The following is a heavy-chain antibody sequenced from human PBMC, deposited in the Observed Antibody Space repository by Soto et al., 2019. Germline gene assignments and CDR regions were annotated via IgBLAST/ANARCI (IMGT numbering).Heavy chain of an antibody. Sequence: ASVKVSCKASGYTFTGYYMHWVRQAPGQGLEWMGWINPNSGGTNYAQKSQGWVTMTRDTSISTAYMELSRLRSDDTAVYYCAREQTYYDILTGYYRRGGMDVWGQGTTVTVSS. D-gene: IGHD3-9*01. J-gene: IGHJ6*02. V-gene: IGHV1-2*04. CDR2: INPNSGGT. CDR1: GYTFTGYY. CDR3: AREQTYYDILTGYYRRGGMDV.